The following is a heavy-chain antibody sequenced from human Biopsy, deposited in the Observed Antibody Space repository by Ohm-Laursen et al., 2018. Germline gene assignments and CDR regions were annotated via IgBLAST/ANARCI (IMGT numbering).Heavy chain of an antibody. Sequence: LRLSCAASGFTFSASAVHWVRQASGKGLEWVGRIRSKAKSYATVYAASVAGRFTISRDDSKNTTYLQMNSLKTEDTAVYYCTLEGAGFDNWGQGTLVTVSS. V-gene: IGHV3-73*01. J-gene: IGHJ4*02. CDR3: TLEGAGFDN. CDR2: IRSKAKSYAT. CDR1: GFTFSASA. D-gene: IGHD3-10*01.